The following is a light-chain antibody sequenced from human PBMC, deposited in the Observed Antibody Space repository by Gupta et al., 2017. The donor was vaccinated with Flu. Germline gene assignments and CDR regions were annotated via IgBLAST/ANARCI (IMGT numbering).Light chain of an antibody. CDR2: GAS. CDR1: QSVSSSY. Sequence: GTLSLSPGERATLSCRASQSVSSSYLAWYQQKPGQAPSLLIYGASRRATGIPYRFSGSGSGTDFTLTISRLEPEDFAVYYCQHYGSSPLTFGGGTKVEIK. J-gene: IGKJ4*01. V-gene: IGKV3-20*01. CDR3: QHYGSSPLT.